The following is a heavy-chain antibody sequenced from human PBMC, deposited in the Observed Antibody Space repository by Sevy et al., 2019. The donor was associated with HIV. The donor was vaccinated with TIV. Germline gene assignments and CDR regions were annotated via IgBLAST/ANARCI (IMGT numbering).Heavy chain of an antibody. CDR1: GFIFSGYV. CDR2: ISASGGST. Sequence: GGSLRLSCAASGFIFSGYVMSWVRQAPGKGLEWVSGISASGGSTYYADSVKGRFTISRDNSKNTLYLQMNSLRAEDTAVYYCAKDSYFDNTLFDYWGQGTLVTVSS. V-gene: IGHV3-23*01. D-gene: IGHD3-22*01. J-gene: IGHJ4*02. CDR3: AKDSYFDNTLFDY.